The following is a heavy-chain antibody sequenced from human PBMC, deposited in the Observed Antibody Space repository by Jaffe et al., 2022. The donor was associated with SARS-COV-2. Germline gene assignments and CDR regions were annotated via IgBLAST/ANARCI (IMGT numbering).Heavy chain of an antibody. J-gene: IGHJ6*02. CDR3: ARDIGDTASDGMDV. V-gene: IGHV3-33*01. CDR2: IWYDGSNK. CDR1: GFTFSSYG. D-gene: IGHD5-18*01. Sequence: QVQLVESGGGVVQPGRSLRLSCAASGFTFSSYGMHWVRQAPGKGLEWVAVIWYDGSNKYYADSVKGRFTISRDNSKNTLYLQMNSLRAEDTAVYYCARDIGDTASDGMDVWGQGTTVTVSS.